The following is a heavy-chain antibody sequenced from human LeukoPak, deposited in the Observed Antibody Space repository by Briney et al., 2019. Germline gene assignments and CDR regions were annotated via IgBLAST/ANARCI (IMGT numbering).Heavy chain of an antibody. CDR3: VRGGGTLDM. CDR1: GFIITSHW. Sequence: GSLRLSCEASGFIITSHWMSWVRQAPGKRPEWVANIKQDGSDKYYLDSVKGRFTISRDNAKNSLYLQMNSLRDEDTAMYYCVRGGGTLDMWGQETMVTVSS. V-gene: IGHV3-7*01. J-gene: IGHJ3*02. CDR2: IKQDGSDK. D-gene: IGHD1-1*01.